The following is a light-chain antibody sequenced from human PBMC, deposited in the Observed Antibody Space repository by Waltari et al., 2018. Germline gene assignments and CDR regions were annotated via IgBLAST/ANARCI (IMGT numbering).Light chain of an antibody. CDR2: VGTGGIVG. CDR1: SGHSNYI. V-gene: IGLV9-49*01. Sequence: QPVLTQPPSASASLGASVTLTSTLSSGHSNYIVDWYQQRPGKGPRFVMRVGTGGIVGSKGDGIPERFSVLGSGLNRYLTIKNIQEEDESDYHCGADHGSGSNFVYVFGTGTKVTVL. J-gene: IGLJ1*01. CDR3: GADHGSGSNFVYV.